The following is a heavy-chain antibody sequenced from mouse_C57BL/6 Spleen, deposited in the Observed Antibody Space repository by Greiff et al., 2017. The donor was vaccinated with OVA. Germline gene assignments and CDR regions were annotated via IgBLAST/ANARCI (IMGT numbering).Heavy chain of an antibody. CDR1: GYTFTSYG. Sequence: VQLVESGAELARPGASVKLSCKASGYTFTSYGISWVKQRTGQGLEWIGEIYPRSGNTYYNEKFKGKATLTADKSSSTAYMELRSLTSEDSAVYYCARSRRTTIVEDYFDDWGQGSTLTVYS. V-gene: IGHV1-81*01. CDR3: ARSRRTTIVEDYFDD. D-gene: IGHD1-1*01. CDR2: IYPRSGNT. J-gene: IGHJ2*01.